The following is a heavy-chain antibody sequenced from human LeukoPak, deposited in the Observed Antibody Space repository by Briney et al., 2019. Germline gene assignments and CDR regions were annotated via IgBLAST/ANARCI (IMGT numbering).Heavy chain of an antibody. CDR2: IKSKTDGGTT. D-gene: IGHD3-10*01. V-gene: IGHV3-15*01. Sequence: GGSLRLSCAASGFTFSNAWMSWVRQAPGKGLEWVGRIKSKTDGGTTDYAAPVKGRFTISRDDSKNTLYLQMNSLKTEDTAVYYCTTYYYYGSGSYYMDGGHLDFDYWGQGTLVTVSS. J-gene: IGHJ4*02. CDR3: TTYYYYGSGSYYMDGGHLDFDY. CDR1: GFTFSNAW.